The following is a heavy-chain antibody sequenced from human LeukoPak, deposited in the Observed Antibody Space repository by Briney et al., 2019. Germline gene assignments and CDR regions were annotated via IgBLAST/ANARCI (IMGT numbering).Heavy chain of an antibody. CDR1: GGSISSSSYY. CDR2: INHSGST. CDR3: AGRDIVVVPAAKPDDY. D-gene: IGHD2-2*01. J-gene: IGHJ4*02. V-gene: IGHV4-39*07. Sequence: PSETLSLTCTVSGGSISSSSYYWGWIRQPPGKGLEWIGEINHSGSTNYNPSLKSRVTISVDTSKNQFSLKLSSVTAADTAVYYCAGRDIVVVPAAKPDDYWGQGTLVTVSS.